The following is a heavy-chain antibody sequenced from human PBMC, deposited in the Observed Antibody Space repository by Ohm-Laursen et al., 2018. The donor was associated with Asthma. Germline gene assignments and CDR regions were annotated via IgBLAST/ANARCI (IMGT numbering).Heavy chain of an antibody. CDR2: ISYDGSNR. Sequence: LRLSCAASGFTFSSYGMHWVRQAPGKGLEWVAVISYDGSNRYYVDSVKGRFTISRDNSQNTLYLQMNNLRAEDTAVYYCAKDSEIFSSSFDYWGQGTLVTVSS. CDR1: GFTFSSYG. D-gene: IGHD6-13*01. J-gene: IGHJ4*02. CDR3: AKDSEIFSSSFDY. V-gene: IGHV3-30*18.